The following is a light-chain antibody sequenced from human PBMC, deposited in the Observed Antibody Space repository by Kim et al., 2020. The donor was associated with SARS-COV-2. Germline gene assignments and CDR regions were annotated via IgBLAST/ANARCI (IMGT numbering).Light chain of an antibody. CDR3: SSYAGSNNMV. Sequence: QSALTQPPSASGSFGQSVTISCTGTSSDVGDYNYVSWYQQHPGKAPKLMIYEVNKRPSGVPDRFSGSKSGNTASLTVSGLQSEDEADYYCSSYAGSNNMVFGGGTQLTVL. CDR2: EVN. V-gene: IGLV2-8*01. CDR1: SSDVGDYNY. J-gene: IGLJ2*01.